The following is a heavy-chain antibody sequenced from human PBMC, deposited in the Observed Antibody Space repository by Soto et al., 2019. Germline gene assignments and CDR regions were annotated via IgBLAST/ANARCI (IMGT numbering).Heavy chain of an antibody. J-gene: IGHJ4*02. Sequence: XTLSLTSPVYVTSITSSYRSWIRQPPGKGLEWIANIHYSGTTNYNPSLASRVTLSVDTSKNQFSLKMTSVTAADRAMYFCARYNSYAIDYWGRGTLVTVSS. V-gene: IGHV4-59*01. CDR3: ARYNSYAIDY. D-gene: IGHD2-8*01. CDR1: VTSITSSY. CDR2: IHYSGTT.